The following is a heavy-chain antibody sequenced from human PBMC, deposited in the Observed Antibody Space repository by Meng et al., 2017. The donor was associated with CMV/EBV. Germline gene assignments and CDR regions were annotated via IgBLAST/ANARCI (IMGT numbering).Heavy chain of an antibody. CDR2: IYYSGST. J-gene: IGHJ6*02. CDR1: GGSISSSSYY. D-gene: IGHD3-3*01. Sequence: SETLSLTCTVSGGSISSSSYYWGWIRQPPGKGLEWIGSIYYSGSTYYNPSLKSRVTISVDTSKNKFSMKLSTVTAEDTAVYYCARDGYDDFWSGYYTPSYYYGMDVWGQGTTVTVSS. V-gene: IGHV4-39*07. CDR3: ARDGYDDFWSGYYTPSYYYGMDV.